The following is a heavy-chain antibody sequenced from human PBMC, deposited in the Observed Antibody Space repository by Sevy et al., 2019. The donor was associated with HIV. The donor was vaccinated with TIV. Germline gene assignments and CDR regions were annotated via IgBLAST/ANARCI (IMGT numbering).Heavy chain of an antibody. V-gene: IGHV4-31*03. CDR3: ARANAYLTSDAFDI. Sequence: LSLTCTVSGGSISSLNYYWSWIRQHPGKGLECIGYISYSGRTNDNPSLKSRITISVDTSKNQFSLRLSSVTAADTAVYYCARANAYLTSDAFDIWGQGTMVTVSS. CDR1: GGSISSLNYY. J-gene: IGHJ3*02. D-gene: IGHD1-26*01. CDR2: ISYSGRT.